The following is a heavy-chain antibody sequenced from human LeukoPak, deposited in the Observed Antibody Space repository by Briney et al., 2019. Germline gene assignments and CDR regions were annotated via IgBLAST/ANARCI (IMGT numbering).Heavy chain of an antibody. Sequence: ASVKVSCKASGYTFTSYDINWVRQATGQGLEWMGWMNPNSGNTGYAQKFQGRVTMTRNTFISTAYMELSSLRSEDTAVYYCARGRPLSRAARLFDYWGQGTLVTVSS. CDR2: MNPNSGNT. CDR1: GYTFTSYD. D-gene: IGHD6-6*01. J-gene: IGHJ4*02. CDR3: ARGRPLSRAARLFDY. V-gene: IGHV1-8*01.